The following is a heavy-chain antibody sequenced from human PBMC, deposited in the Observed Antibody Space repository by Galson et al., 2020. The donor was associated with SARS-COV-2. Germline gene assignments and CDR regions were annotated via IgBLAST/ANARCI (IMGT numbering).Heavy chain of an antibody. CDR1: GDSVSSNSAA. Sequence: SQTLSLTCANSGDSVSSNSAAWNWIRQSPSRGLEWLGRTYYRSQWSTDYAVSVKSRITINPDTSKNQFSLQLNSVTPEDTAIYYCAGRVAGAGSLHIWGQGTMVIVSS. V-gene: IGHV6-1*01. CDR3: AGRVAGAGSLHI. CDR2: TYYRSQWST. J-gene: IGHJ3*02. D-gene: IGHD6-13*01.